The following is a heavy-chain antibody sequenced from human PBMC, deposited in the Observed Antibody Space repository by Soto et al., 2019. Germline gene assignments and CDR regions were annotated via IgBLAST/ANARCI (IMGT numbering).Heavy chain of an antibody. V-gene: IGHV4-39*01. CDR1: GGSISSSSYY. CDR3: ARHVGFGCSGGSCYNFDY. J-gene: IGHJ4*02. Sequence: QLQLQESGPGLVKPSETLSLTCTVSGGSISSSSYYWGWIRQPPGKGLEWIGSIYYSGSTYYNPSLQSRVTISVDTSKNQFSLKLSSVTAADTAVYYCARHVGFGCSGGSCYNFDYWGQGTLVTVSS. D-gene: IGHD2-15*01. CDR2: IYYSGST.